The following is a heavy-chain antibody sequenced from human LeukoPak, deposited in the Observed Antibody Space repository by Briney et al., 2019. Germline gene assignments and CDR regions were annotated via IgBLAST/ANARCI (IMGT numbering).Heavy chain of an antibody. CDR3: ARDSYDSSGYYVFFDY. V-gene: IGHV3-30*02. D-gene: IGHD3-22*01. CDR2: IRYDGSNK. Sequence: GGSLRLSCAASGFTFSSYGMHWVRQAPGKGLEWVAFIRYDGSNKYYADSVKGRFTISRDNARNSLYLQMNSLRAEDTAVYYCARDSYDSSGYYVFFDYWGQGTLVTVSS. CDR1: GFTFSSYG. J-gene: IGHJ4*02.